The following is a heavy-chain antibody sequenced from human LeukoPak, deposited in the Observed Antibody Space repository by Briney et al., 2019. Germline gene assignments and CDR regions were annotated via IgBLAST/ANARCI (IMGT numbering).Heavy chain of an antibody. CDR1: GFTFSRYW. Sequence: GGSLRLSCAASGFTFSRYWMHWVREAPGKGLVWVSRINTDGSSTSYADSVKGRFTISRDNAKNTLYLQMNSLRVEDTAVYYCTRGYPIFDYWGQGTLVTVSS. V-gene: IGHV3-74*01. D-gene: IGHD3-16*02. J-gene: IGHJ4*02. CDR2: INTDGSST. CDR3: TRGYPIFDY.